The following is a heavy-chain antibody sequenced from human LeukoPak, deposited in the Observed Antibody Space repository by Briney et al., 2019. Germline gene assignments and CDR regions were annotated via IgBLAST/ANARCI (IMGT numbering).Heavy chain of an antibody. CDR1: GFTFGDYA. Sequence: GGSLRLSCTASGFTFGDYAMSWFRQAPGKGLEWVGFIRSKAYGGTTEYAASVNGRFTISRDDSKSIAYLQMNSLKTEDTAVYYCTRFVVVVAAPSGWGQGALVTVSS. CDR2: IRSKAYGGTT. V-gene: IGHV3-49*03. J-gene: IGHJ4*02. CDR3: TRFVVVVAAPSG. D-gene: IGHD2-15*01.